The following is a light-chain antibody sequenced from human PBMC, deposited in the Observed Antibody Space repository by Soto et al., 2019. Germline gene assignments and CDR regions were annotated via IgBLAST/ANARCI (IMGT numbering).Light chain of an antibody. CDR2: GAS. V-gene: IGKV3-15*01. CDR3: QQYGSSPRT. Sequence: EIVLTQSPATLSVSPGERVTFSCRASQSVSTRLAWYQHKPGQAPRLLISGASAGATGIPPRFSGSGSGTDFTLTVNSLQSEDIAVYYCQQYGSSPRTFGQGTKVDIK. CDR1: QSVSTR. J-gene: IGKJ1*01.